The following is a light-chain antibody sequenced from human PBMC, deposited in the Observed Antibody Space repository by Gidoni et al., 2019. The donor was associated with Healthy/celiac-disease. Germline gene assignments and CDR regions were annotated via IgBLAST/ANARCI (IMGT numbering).Light chain of an antibody. CDR3: QAWDSSTPV. V-gene: IGLV3-1*01. CDR1: KLGDKY. J-gene: IGLJ3*02. Sequence: SYELTKPPSVSVSPGQTASITCSGDKLGDKYACWYQQKPGQSPVLLIYQDSKRPSGIPARFSGSNSGNTATLTFSGTQAMDEADYYCQAWDSSTPVFGGGTKLTVL. CDR2: QDS.